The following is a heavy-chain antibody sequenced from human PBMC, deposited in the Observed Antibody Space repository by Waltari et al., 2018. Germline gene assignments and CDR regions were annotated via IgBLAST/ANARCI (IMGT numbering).Heavy chain of an antibody. D-gene: IGHD2-15*01. CDR2: ISYSGST. V-gene: IGHV4-39*07. Sequence: QLQLQESGPGLVKPSETLSLTCTVSGGSISTSSYYWGWIRQPPGKGLGWIASISYSGSTNYNPSRNSRVTISLDTSKNQFSLGLSSVTAADTAFYYCARDPPVGDFDIWGQGTVVTVSS. J-gene: IGHJ3*02. CDR1: GGSISTSSYY. CDR3: ARDPPVGDFDI.